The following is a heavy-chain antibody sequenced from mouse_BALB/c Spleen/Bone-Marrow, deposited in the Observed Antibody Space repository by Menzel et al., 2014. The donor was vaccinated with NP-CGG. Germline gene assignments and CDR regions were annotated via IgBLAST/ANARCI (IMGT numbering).Heavy chain of an antibody. D-gene: IGHD2-2*01. Sequence: EEERKRTGPNLRKRGASGKLSSAASGFNIKDTYMHWVKQRPEQGLEWIGRIDPANGNTKYDPKFQGKATITADTSSNTAYLQLSSLTPEDSAVYYCARGLWLRRSYYA. V-gene: IGHV14-3*02. CDR2: IDPANGNT. J-gene: IGHJ4*01. CDR3: ARGLWLRRSYYA. CDR1: GFNIKDTY.